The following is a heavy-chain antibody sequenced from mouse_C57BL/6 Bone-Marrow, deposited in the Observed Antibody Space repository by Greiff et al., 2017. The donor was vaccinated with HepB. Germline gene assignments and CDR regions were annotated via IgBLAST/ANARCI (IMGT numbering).Heavy chain of an antibody. CDR1: GYTFTDHT. Sequence: QVQLQQSDAELVKPGASVKISCKVSGYTFTDHTIHWMKQRPEQGLEWIGYIYPRDGSTKYNEKFKGKATLTADKSSSTANMQLNSLTSEDSAVYFCARLGYYYGSSYGYFDYWGQGTTLTVSS. CDR3: ARLGYYYGSSYGYFDY. CDR2: IYPRDGST. V-gene: IGHV1-78*01. J-gene: IGHJ2*01. D-gene: IGHD1-1*01.